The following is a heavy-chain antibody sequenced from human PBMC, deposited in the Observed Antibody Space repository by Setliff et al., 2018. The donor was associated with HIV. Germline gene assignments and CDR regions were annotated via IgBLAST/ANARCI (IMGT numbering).Heavy chain of an antibody. Sequence: SETLSLTCTVSGGSISSHYWSWIRQPPGKGLEWIGSIYYSGSTNYNPSLKSRVTISVDTPKNQFSLKLSSVTAADTAVYYCARDLSGDSSGYYGVRFGYWGQGTQVTVSS. D-gene: IGHD3-22*01. J-gene: IGHJ4*02. CDR3: ARDLSGDSSGYYGVRFGY. CDR1: GGSISSHY. V-gene: IGHV4-59*11. CDR2: IYYSGST.